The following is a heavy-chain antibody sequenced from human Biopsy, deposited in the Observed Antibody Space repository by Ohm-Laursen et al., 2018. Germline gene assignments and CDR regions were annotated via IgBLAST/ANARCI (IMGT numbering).Heavy chain of an antibody. CDR2: ISSRSSDI. V-gene: IGHV3-21*04. D-gene: IGHD3-3*01. CDR3: VRGYSSSWSGYLDH. CDR1: GFIISTYT. Sequence: SLRLSCSATGFIISTYTMNWVRQAPGEGLEWVSSISSRSSDIYYADSVKGRFTISRDNAKNSLFLQMNSLTTEDTALYYCVRGYSSSWSGYLDHWGQGTLVTVSS. J-gene: IGHJ4*02.